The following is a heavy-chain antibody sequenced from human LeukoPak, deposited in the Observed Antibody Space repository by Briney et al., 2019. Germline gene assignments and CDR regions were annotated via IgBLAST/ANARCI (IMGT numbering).Heavy chain of an antibody. CDR3: AGDAVRTWFGELSRWFDP. CDR1: GFTFSSYT. V-gene: IGHV3-23*01. J-gene: IGHJ5*02. Sequence: GGTLRLSCAASGFTFSSYTMSWVRQSPGKGLEWVSAISDTGGGTYYADSVKGRFTISRDYSKNTVYLQMNSLRADDTAVYYCAGDAVRTWFGELSRWFDPWGQGTLVTVSS. CDR2: ISDTGGGT. D-gene: IGHD3-10*01.